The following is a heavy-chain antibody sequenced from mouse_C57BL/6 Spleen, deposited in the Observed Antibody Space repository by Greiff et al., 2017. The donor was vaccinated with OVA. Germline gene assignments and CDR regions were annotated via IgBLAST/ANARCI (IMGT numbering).Heavy chain of an antibody. Sequence: QVQLQQSGPELVKPGASVKISCKASGYAFSSSWMNWVKQRPGQGLEWIGRIYPGDGDTNYNGKFKGKATLTADKSSSTAYMQLSSLTSEDSAVYFCARSRDGYYNYFDYWGQGTTLTVSS. CDR2: IYPGDGDT. V-gene: IGHV1-82*01. CDR3: ARSRDGYYNYFDY. J-gene: IGHJ2*01. D-gene: IGHD2-3*01. CDR1: GYAFSSSW.